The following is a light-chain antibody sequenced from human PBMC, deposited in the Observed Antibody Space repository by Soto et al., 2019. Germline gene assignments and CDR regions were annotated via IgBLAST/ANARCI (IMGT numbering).Light chain of an antibody. CDR1: QRVSSMY. CDR2: DAS. V-gene: IGKV3-20*01. Sequence: IVLTQSPGTLSLSHGERATLSCRASQRVSSMYLAWYQQKPGQSPRLLIYDASSRATDIPERFSGRSSGKVSTIIISLEPHDVLIYYCQQQLSSHRITFGQGTRLEIK. CDR3: QQQLSSHRIT. J-gene: IGKJ5*01.